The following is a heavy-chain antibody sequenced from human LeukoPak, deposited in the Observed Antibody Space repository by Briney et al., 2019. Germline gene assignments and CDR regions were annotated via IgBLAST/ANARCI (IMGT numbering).Heavy chain of an antibody. CDR1: GGSISSGGYY. V-gene: IGHV4-31*03. CDR2: IYYSGST. Sequence: SQTLSLTCTVSGGSISSGGYYWSWIRQHPGKGLEWIGYIYYSGSTYYNPSLKSRVIISVDTSKNQFSLKLSSVTAADTAVYYCARELRRYFDLWGRGTLVTVSS. CDR3: ARELRRYFDL. J-gene: IGHJ2*01.